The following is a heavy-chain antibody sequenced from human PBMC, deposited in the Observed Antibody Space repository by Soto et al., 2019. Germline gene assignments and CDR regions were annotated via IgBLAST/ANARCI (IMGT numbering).Heavy chain of an antibody. D-gene: IGHD6-6*01. Sequence: GGSLRLSCAASGFTFSSYAMSWVRQAPGKGLEWVSAISGSGGSTYYADSVKGRFTISRDNSKNTLYLQMNSLRAEDAAVYCCARESIAARPGYFDYWGQGTLVTVSS. V-gene: IGHV3-23*01. CDR2: ISGSGGST. CDR3: ARESIAARPGYFDY. CDR1: GFTFSSYA. J-gene: IGHJ4*02.